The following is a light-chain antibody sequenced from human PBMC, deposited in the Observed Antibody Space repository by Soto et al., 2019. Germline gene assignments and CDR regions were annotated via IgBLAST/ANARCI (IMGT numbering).Light chain of an antibody. V-gene: IGKV1-8*01. J-gene: IGKJ4*01. CDR1: QGISSY. Sequence: AIRMTQSPSSFSASTGDRVTITCRASQGISSYLAWYQQKPGKAPKLRIYAASTLQSGVPSRFSGSGSRTDFTLTISCLQSEDFATYYCQQYYSYPLTFGGGTKVEIK. CDR2: AAS. CDR3: QQYYSYPLT.